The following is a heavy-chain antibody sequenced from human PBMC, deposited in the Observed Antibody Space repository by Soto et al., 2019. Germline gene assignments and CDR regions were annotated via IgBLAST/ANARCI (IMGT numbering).Heavy chain of an antibody. V-gene: IGHV3-15*07. J-gene: IGHJ6*02. D-gene: IGHD2-2*01. CDR3: PPGGVPEAAKVSYSYAMDV. Sequence: EVQLVESGGGLVEPGGSLRLSCAASGFTFTNAWMNWVRQAPGRALEWVGRITSKAAGGTTDYAAPVKGRFSISRDDSKTTLYLKMNSQKAEDTSVYYCPPGGVPEAAKVSYSYAMDVWGQGTTVTVS. CDR2: ITSKAAGGTT. CDR1: GFTFTNAW.